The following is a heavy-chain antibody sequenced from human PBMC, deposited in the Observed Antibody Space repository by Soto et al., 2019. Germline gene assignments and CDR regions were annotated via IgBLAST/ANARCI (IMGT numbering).Heavy chain of an antibody. V-gene: IGHV3-33*01. CDR1: GFTFSSYG. J-gene: IGHJ6*02. Sequence: GGSLRLSCAASGFTFSSYGMHWVRQAPGKGLEWVAIIWYDESNKYYADSVKGRFTISRDNSKNTVYLQMNSLRAEDTAVYYCARDPNQGCLCGGVTPIGMDVWGQGTTDTGSS. CDR2: IWYDESNK. D-gene: IGHD3-3*01. CDR3: ARDPNQGCLCGGVTPIGMDV.